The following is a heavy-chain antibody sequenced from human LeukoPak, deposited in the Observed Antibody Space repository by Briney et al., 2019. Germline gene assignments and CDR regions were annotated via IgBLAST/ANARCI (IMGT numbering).Heavy chain of an antibody. CDR1: GFTFSSYS. D-gene: IGHD6-6*01. Sequence: GALRLSCAASGFTFSSYSMNWVRQAPGKGLEWVSSISSSSSYIYYTDSVKGRFTISRDSAKNSLYLQMNSLRAEDTAVYYCARFIAAHYSLDYWGQGTLVTVSS. V-gene: IGHV3-21*01. CDR2: ISSSSSYI. CDR3: ARFIAAHYSLDY. J-gene: IGHJ4*02.